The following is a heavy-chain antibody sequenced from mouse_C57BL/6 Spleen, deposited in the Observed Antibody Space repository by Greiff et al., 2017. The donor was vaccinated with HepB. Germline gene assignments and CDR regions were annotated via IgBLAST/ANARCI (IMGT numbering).Heavy chain of an antibody. V-gene: IGHV1-19*01. D-gene: IGHD1-2*01. CDR2: INPYNGGT. CDR1: GYTFTDYY. J-gene: IGHJ4*01. Sequence: EVKLQESGPVLVKPGASVKMSCKASGYTFTDYYMNWVKQSHGKSLEWIGVINPYNGGTSYNQKFKGKATLTVDKSSSTAYMELNSLTSEDSAVYYCARSLRLYAMDYWGQGTSVTVSS. CDR3: ARSLRLYAMDY.